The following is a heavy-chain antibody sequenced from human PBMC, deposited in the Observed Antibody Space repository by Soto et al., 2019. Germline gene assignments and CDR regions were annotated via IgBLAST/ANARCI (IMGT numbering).Heavy chain of an antibody. Sequence: ASVKVSCKASGYTFTNYFMHWARQAPGQGLEWMGIINPSGGSTTYAQKFQGRVTMTRDTSASTVYMELSSLRSEDTAVYYCARDKALSHYYYFYGMDVWGQGTTVTVSS. CDR3: ARDKALSHYYYFYGMDV. CDR1: GYTFTNYF. J-gene: IGHJ6*02. V-gene: IGHV1-46*01. CDR2: INPSGGST.